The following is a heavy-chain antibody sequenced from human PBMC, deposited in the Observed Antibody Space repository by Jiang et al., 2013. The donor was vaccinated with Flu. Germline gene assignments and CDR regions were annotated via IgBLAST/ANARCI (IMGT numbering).Heavy chain of an antibody. CDR2: ISAHNGNT. J-gene: IGHJ4*02. D-gene: IGHD3-22*01. CDR3: GRDVYYYDSSDPKCHFDY. V-gene: IGHV1-18*01. Sequence: AEVKKPGDVSEGLLHGFWLPFLPTLVSAGFDRPWTRFEWVGWISAHNGNTNYAPKLQGRVTMTTDTSTNTAYMELRSLRSDDTAVYYCGRDVYYYDSSDPKCHFDYWGQGTLVTVSS. CDR1: LPFLPTLV.